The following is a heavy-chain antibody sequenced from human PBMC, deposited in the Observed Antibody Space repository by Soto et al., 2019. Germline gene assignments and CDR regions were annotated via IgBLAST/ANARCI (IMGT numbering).Heavy chain of an antibody. Sequence: GSLRLSCASSGFTFTRYSMNWVRQAPGKGLEWVSSISSTTNYIYYGDSMKGRFTISRDNAKNSLYLEMNSLRAEDTAVYYCARESEDLTSNFDYWGQGTLVTVSS. J-gene: IGHJ4*02. CDR2: ISSTTNYI. V-gene: IGHV3-21*06. CDR1: GFTFTRYS. CDR3: ARESEDLTSNFDY.